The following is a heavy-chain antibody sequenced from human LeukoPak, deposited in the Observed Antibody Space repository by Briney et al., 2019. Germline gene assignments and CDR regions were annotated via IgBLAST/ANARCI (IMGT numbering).Heavy chain of an antibody. Sequence: PGGSPRLSCAASGFTFGDYGMSWVRQAPGKGLEWVSGINWNGGSTGYADSVKGRFTISRDNAKNSLYLQMNSLRAEDTALYHCARDRGYCSSTSCSNWFDPWGQGTLVTVSS. CDR2: INWNGGST. D-gene: IGHD2-2*01. CDR3: ARDRGYCSSTSCSNWFDP. CDR1: GFTFGDYG. V-gene: IGHV3-20*01. J-gene: IGHJ5*02.